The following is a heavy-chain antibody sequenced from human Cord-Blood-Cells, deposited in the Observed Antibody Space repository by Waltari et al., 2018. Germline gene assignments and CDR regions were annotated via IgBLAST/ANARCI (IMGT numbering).Heavy chain of an antibody. CDR1: GGSISSYY. D-gene: IGHD2-2*01. Sequence: QVQLQESGPGLVKPSETLSLTCTVSGGSISSYYWSWIRQPPGKGLEWIGYIYYSGSTNYNPSLKSRVTISVDTSKNQFSLKLSSVTAADTAVYYCARDRRRYCSSTSCYYYYYYGMDVWGQGP. V-gene: IGHV4-59*01. J-gene: IGHJ6*02. CDR3: ARDRRRYCSSTSCYYYYYYGMDV. CDR2: IYYSGST.